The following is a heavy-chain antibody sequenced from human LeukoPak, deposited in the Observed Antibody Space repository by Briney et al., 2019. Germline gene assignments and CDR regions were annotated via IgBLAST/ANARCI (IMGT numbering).Heavy chain of an antibody. CDR2: IYSSGST. J-gene: IGHJ5*02. CDR3: ARDLYSSAWYYYGP. Sequence: SETLSLTCTVSGGSISNYYWSWIRQPAGKGLEWIGRIYSSGSTNYNPSLKSRVTMSVDTSKNQFSLELTSVTAADTAVYYCARDLYSSAWYYYGPWGQGTLVTVSS. CDR1: GGSISNYY. D-gene: IGHD6-19*01. V-gene: IGHV4-4*07.